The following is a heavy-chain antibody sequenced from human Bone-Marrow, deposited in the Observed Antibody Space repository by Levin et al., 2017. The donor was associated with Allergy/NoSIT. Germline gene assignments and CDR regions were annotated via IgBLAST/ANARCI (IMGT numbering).Heavy chain of an antibody. CDR1: GFTFTKYD. Sequence: PGESLKISCAASGFTFTKYDMHWVRQVAGKGLEWVSSIGSAGDTDYADSVKGRFTISREIDKNSLNLQMNSLRAGDTAVYYCARDRYGDKAGMDVWGRGTTVTVSS. D-gene: IGHD2-21*02. CDR2: IGSAGDT. V-gene: IGHV3-13*01. J-gene: IGHJ6*02. CDR3: ARDRYGDKAGMDV.